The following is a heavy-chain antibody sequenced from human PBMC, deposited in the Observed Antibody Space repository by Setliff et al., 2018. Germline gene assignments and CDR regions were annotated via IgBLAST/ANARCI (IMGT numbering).Heavy chain of an antibody. CDR3: AGDPPGPHLVYTY. V-gene: IGHV3-33*08. D-gene: IGHD3-16*01. CDR1: GFTFSTYR. Sequence: PGGSLRLSCAASGFTFSTYRMHWVRQAPGKGLGWVAVIWDDGGNKYHADSVKGRFTISRDNSKNTLYLQMNGLRAEDTAIYYCAGDPPGPHLVYTYWGQGALVTVSS. J-gene: IGHJ4*02. CDR2: IWDDGGNK.